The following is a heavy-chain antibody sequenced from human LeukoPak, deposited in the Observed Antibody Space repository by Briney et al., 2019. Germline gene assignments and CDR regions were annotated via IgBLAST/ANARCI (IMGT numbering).Heavy chain of an antibody. CDR3: ARALSVGATKRPSAFDI. J-gene: IGHJ3*02. Sequence: PSETLSLTCTVSGYSISSGYYWGWIRQPPGKGLEWIGSIYHSGSTYYNPSLKSRVTISVDTSKNQFSLKLSSVTAADTAVYYCARALSVGATKRPSAFDIWGQGTMVTVSS. CDR2: IYHSGST. V-gene: IGHV4-38-2*02. CDR1: GYSISSGYY. D-gene: IGHD1-26*01.